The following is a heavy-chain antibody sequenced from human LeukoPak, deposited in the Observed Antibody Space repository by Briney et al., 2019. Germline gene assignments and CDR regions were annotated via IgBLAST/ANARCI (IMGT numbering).Heavy chain of an antibody. CDR1: EFIFNNFA. CDR3: AKGKKLYDSNDYYFFAPLEY. Sequence: AGGSLRLSCAASEFIFNNFAMTWVRQAPGKGLEWVSSISGSGRTTYYADSAKGRFTISRDNSKNTLFLQMSSLRADDTAIYYCAKGKKLYDSNDYYFFAPLEYWGQGALVTVSS. CDR2: ISGSGRTT. D-gene: IGHD3-22*01. J-gene: IGHJ4*02. V-gene: IGHV3-23*01.